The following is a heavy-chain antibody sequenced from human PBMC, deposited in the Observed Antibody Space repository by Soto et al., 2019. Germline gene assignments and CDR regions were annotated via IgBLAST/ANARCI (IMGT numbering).Heavy chain of an antibody. CDR1: GGTFSSYA. Sequence: QVQLVQSGAEVKKPGSSVKVSCKASGGTFSSYAISWVRQAPGQGLEWMGGIIPIFGTANYAQKFQGRVTITADASTSTAYMQLSSLRSEDTAVYYCARDGTTIFGVVIRWYYYYGMDVWGQGTTVTVSS. CDR2: IIPIFGTA. J-gene: IGHJ6*02. CDR3: ARDGTTIFGVVIRWYYYYGMDV. V-gene: IGHV1-69*01. D-gene: IGHD3-3*01.